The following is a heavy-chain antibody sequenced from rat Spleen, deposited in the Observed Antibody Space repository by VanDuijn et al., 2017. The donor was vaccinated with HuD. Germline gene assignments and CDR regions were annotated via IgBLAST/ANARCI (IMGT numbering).Heavy chain of an antibody. CDR1: GFTFSSYG. J-gene: IGHJ4*01. Sequence: VQLVESGGGLVQPGKSLKLSCSASGFTFSSYGMHWIRHAPGKGLDWVSFISSFSGTVYADAVKGRFTISRDNAKNTLYLQLNSLKSEDTAIYYCARRMGITEVMDAWGQGASVTVSS. CDR3: ARRMGITEVMDA. V-gene: IGHV5-62*01. D-gene: IGHD1-9*01. CDR2: ISSFSGT.